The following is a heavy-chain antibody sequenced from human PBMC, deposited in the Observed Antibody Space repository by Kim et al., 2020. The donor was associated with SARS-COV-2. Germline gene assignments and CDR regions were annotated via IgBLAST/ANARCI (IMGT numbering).Heavy chain of an antibody. J-gene: IGHJ6*02. Sequence: SVKGRFTISRDNSKNTFYLQMNSLRAEATAVYYCAKSFSNSYYYSALDVWGQGTTVTVSS. D-gene: IGHD4-4*01. CDR3: AKSFSNSYYYSALDV. V-gene: IGHV3-23*01.